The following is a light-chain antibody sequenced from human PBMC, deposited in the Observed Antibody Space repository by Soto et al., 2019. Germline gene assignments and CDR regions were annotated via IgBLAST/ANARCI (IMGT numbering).Light chain of an antibody. J-gene: IGKJ1*01. CDR1: QKINRF. CDR2: TGS. CDR3: QQTYVMPWT. V-gene: IGKV1-39*01. Sequence: IQMTQSPLSLSASVGDRVTITCRASQKINRFLNWYQQKPGKAPKLLIHTGSNLQSGVPPRFSGSESGTGFALTITSLQPEDFAIYYCQQTYVMPWTFGQGTKVEIK.